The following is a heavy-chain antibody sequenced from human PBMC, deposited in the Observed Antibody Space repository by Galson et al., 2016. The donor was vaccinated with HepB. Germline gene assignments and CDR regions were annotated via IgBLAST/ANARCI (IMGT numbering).Heavy chain of an antibody. CDR1: GFTFSIYG. CDR2: TWYDEINK. D-gene: IGHD2-2*01. CDR3: ARASQPYCSSTSCYAGYYHYYGMDV. Sequence: SLRLSCAASGFTFSIYGMHWVRQAPGKGLEWVAVTWYDEINKYYAASEKGRFTISRDYSKNTLYLQMNSLRVYDTAVYYCARASQPYCSSTSCYAGYYHYYGMDVWGQGTTVTVSS. V-gene: IGHV3-33*01. J-gene: IGHJ6*02.